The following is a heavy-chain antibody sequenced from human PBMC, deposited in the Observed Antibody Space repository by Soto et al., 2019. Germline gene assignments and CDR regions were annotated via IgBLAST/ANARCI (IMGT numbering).Heavy chain of an antibody. J-gene: IGHJ4*02. D-gene: IGHD6-19*01. CDR2: IYWDDDK. CDR1: GFSLSATGVG. CDR3: AHRQSSGWNYFDY. V-gene: IGHV2-5*02. Sequence: QITLKESGPTLVKPTQTLTLTCTFSGFSLSATGVGVGWVRQPPGKALEWLGIIYWDDDKRFSPSLTSRLTLTKDSSTNQMLLTMTNMDHVDTATYYYAHRQSSGWNYFDYWGQGTLVIVSS.